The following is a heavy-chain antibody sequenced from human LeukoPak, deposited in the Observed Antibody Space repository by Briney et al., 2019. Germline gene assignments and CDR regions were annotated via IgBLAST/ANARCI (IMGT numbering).Heavy chain of an antibody. CDR2: IYYSGST. CDR1: GGSISSYY. V-gene: IGHV4-59*01. J-gene: IGHJ3*02. CDR3: ARGGNYYDSSGYYYGDAFDI. Sequence: SETLSLTCTVSGGSISSYYWSWIRQPPGRGLEWIGYIYYSGSTNYNPSLKSRVTISVDTSKNQFSLKLSSVTAADTAVYYCARGGNYYDSSGYYYGDAFDIWGQGTMVTVSS. D-gene: IGHD3-22*01.